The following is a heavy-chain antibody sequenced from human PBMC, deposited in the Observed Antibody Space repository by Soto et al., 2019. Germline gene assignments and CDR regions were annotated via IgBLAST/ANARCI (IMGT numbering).Heavy chain of an antibody. CDR1: GFTFSSYA. CDR3: AKGMVRGVITDYYYYYYMGV. D-gene: IGHD3-10*01. CDR2: ISGSGGST. J-gene: IGHJ6*03. Sequence: GGSLRLSCAASGFTFSSYAMSWVRQAPGKGLEWVSAISGSGGSTYYADSVKGRFTISRDNSKNTLYLQMNSLRAEDTAVYYCAKGMVRGVITDYYYYYYMGVWGKGTTVTVSS. V-gene: IGHV3-23*01.